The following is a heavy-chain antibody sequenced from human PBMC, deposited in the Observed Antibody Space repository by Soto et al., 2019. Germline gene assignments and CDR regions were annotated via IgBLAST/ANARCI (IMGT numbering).Heavy chain of an antibody. D-gene: IGHD2-2*01. CDR2: INHSGST. CDR1: GGSFSGYY. V-gene: IGHV4-34*01. CDR3: AGGNDFVVPAGMLVNWFDP. J-gene: IGHJ5*02. Sequence: QVQLQQWGAGLLKPSETLSLTCAVYGGSFSGYYWSWIRQPPGKGLEWIGEINHSGSTNYNPSLNRPSTKTRDTCKNHFSQKLSSVTAADKAVYYWAGGNDFVVPAGMLVNWFDPWGQGTLVTVSS.